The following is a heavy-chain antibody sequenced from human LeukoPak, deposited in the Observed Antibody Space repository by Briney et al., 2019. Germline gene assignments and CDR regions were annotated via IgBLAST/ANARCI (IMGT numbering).Heavy chain of an antibody. V-gene: IGHV1-69*13. Sequence: SVKVSCKASGGTFSSHAISWVRQAPGQGLEWMGGIIPIFGTANYAQKFQGRVTITADESTSTVYMELSSLRSEDTAVYYCARGLAARRLYYYYMDVWGKGTTVTVSS. J-gene: IGHJ6*03. CDR3: ARGLAARRLYYYYMDV. D-gene: IGHD6-6*01. CDR2: IIPIFGTA. CDR1: GGTFSSHA.